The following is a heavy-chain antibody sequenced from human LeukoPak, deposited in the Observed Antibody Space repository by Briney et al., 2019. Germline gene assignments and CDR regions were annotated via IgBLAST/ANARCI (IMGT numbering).Heavy chain of an antibody. CDR1: GFTFSSYA. D-gene: IGHD6-13*01. CDR3: ARAGPSSSWHQFDY. J-gene: IGHJ4*02. CDR2: ISYDGSNK. Sequence: GRSLRLSCAASGFTFSSYAMHWVRQAPGKGLEWVAVISYDGSNKYYADSVKGRFTISRDNSKNTLYLQMNSLRAEDTAVYYCARAGPSSSWHQFDYWGQGTLVTVSS. V-gene: IGHV3-30*14.